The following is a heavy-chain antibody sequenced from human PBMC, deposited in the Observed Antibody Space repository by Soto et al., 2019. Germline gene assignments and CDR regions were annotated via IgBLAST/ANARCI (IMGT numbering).Heavy chain of an antibody. CDR3: ARDRGIAVAGTFDYGMDV. J-gene: IGHJ6*02. Sequence: QVQLVQSGAEVKKPGASVKVSCKASGYTFTGYYMHWVRQAPGQGLEWMGWINPNSGGTNYARKLQGWVTMTSDTSISTAYMELSRMRSDDTAVYYCARDRGIAVAGTFDYGMDVWGQGTTVTVSS. CDR2: INPNSGGT. V-gene: IGHV1-2*04. D-gene: IGHD6-19*01. CDR1: GYTFTGYY.